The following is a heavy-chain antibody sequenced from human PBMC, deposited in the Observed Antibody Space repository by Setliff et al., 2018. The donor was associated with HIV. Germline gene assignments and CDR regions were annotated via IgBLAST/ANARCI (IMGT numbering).Heavy chain of an antibody. J-gene: IGHJ4*02. V-gene: IGHV4-4*07. D-gene: IGHD2-21*02. Sequence: SETLSLTCTVSGGSISNHYWSWIRQPAGKGLEWIGRIQTSGRTNNNPSLKSRVTMSVDTSKNQFSLILTSVTAADTAVYYCARSSRVNCGGDCYLFDYWGQGTPVTVSS. CDR2: IQTSGRT. CDR3: ARSSRVNCGGDCYLFDY. CDR1: GGSISNHY.